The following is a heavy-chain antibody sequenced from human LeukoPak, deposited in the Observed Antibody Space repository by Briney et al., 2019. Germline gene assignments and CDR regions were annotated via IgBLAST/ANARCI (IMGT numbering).Heavy chain of an antibody. CDR2: IWYDGSNK. Sequence: GGSLRLSCAASGFTFSSYGMHWVRQAPGKGLEWVAVIWYDGSNKYYADSVKGRFTISRDNSKSTLYLQMNSLRAEDTAVYYCARVDINLYCSSTSCYYGGYYYYGMDVWGQGTTVTVSS. V-gene: IGHV3-33*01. J-gene: IGHJ6*02. CDR3: ARVDINLYCSSTSCYYGGYYYYGMDV. D-gene: IGHD2-2*01. CDR1: GFTFSSYG.